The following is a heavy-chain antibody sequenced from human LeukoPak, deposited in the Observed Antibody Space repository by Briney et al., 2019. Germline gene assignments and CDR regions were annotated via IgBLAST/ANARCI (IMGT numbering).Heavy chain of an antibody. V-gene: IGHV3-23*01. D-gene: IGHD3-10*01. Sequence: GGSLRLSCAASGFTFSSYAMSWVRQAPGRGLEWVSTIVGGGGSTYYADSVRGRFTISRDNSKSTLFLQMNSLRVEDTAVYYCARMPGSQVSWGQGTPVTVSS. J-gene: IGHJ5*02. CDR2: IVGGGGST. CDR3: ARMPGSQVS. CDR1: GFTFSSYA.